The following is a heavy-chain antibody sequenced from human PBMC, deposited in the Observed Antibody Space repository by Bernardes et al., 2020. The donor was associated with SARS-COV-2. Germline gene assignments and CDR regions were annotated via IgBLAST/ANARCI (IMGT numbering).Heavy chain of an antibody. CDR3: VKDLAGPRDF. Sequence: GGSLRLSCTVSGFTFSSYCMHWVRQVPGKGLEWVSRINTDGRTTNHADSVKGRFTISRDNAMNTLYLQMNSLRAEDSAVYYCVKDLAGPRDFWGQGTLVIVSS. CDR1: GFTFSSYC. J-gene: IGHJ4*02. V-gene: IGHV3-74*01. CDR2: INTDGRTT. D-gene: IGHD6-19*01.